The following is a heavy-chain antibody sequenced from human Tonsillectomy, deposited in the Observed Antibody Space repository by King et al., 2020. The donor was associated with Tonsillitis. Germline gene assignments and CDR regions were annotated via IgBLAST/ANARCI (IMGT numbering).Heavy chain of an antibody. V-gene: IGHV3-30*03. CDR1: GFTFSNFG. CDR2: ISYDGSYK. CDR3: VRDGTYYYGSESQRNVDY. Sequence: VQLVESGGGVVQPGGSLRLSCAVSGFTFSNFGIHWVRQAPGKGLEWVAVISYDGSYKYYADPVKGRFTISKDNSNNTLHLQMNSLRVEETAVYYCVRDGTYYYGSESQRNVDYWGQGALVTVSS. D-gene: IGHD3-10*01. J-gene: IGHJ4*02.